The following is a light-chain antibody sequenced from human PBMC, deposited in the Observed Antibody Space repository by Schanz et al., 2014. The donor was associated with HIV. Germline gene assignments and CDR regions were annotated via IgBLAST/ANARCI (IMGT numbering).Light chain of an antibody. CDR1: SSDIG. CDR3: SSYTTTSTYV. V-gene: IGLV2-14*03. CDR2: DVS. J-gene: IGLJ1*01. Sequence: QSALTQPASVSGSPGQSVAISCTGASSDIGVSWYQQYPGKAPKLMIYDVSNRPSGVSNRFSGSKSGNTASLTISGLQAEDEADYYCSSYTTTSTYVFGAGTKVTVL.